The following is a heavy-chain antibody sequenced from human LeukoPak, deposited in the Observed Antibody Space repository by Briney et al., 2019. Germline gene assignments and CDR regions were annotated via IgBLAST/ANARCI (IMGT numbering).Heavy chain of an antibody. Sequence: SETLSLTCTVSGYSITSGYYWAWIRQSPGKGLEWIGSFLHSGNNFYNPSLRSRVTISLGTSRNQFSLKLNSVTAADTAVYCCARRGYASGWHAYDSWGQGVLVAVSS. CDR1: GYSITSGYY. J-gene: IGHJ4*02. CDR2: FLHSGNN. CDR3: ARRGYASGWHAYDS. V-gene: IGHV4-38-2*02. D-gene: IGHD6-19*01.